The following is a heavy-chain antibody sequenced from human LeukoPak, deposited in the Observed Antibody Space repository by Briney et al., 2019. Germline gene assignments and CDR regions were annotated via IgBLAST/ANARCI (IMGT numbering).Heavy chain of an antibody. CDR3: ARLFPSYDYVWGSYRINAFDI. J-gene: IGHJ3*02. CDR1: GGSISSYY. CDR2: IYYSGST. V-gene: IGHV4-59*08. Sequence: SETLSLTCTVSGGSISSYYWSWIRQPPGKGLEWIGYIYYSGSTNYNPSVKSRVTISVDTSKNQFSLKLSSVTAADTAVYYCARLFPSYDYVWGSYRINAFDIWGQGTMVTVSS. D-gene: IGHD3-16*02.